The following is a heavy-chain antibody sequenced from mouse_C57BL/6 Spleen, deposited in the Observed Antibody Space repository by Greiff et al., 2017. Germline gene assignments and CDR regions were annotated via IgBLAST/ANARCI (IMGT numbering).Heavy chain of an antibody. CDR2: ISSGSSTI. J-gene: IGHJ1*03. Sequence: DVQLVESGGGLVKPGGSLKLSCAASGFTFSDYGMHWVRQAPEKGLEWVAYISSGSSTIYYADTVKGRFTISRDNAKNTLFLQMTSLRSEDTAMYYCARKDYGSSYNWYFDVWGTGTTVTVSS. CDR3: ARKDYGSSYNWYFDV. V-gene: IGHV5-17*01. CDR1: GFTFSDYG. D-gene: IGHD1-1*01.